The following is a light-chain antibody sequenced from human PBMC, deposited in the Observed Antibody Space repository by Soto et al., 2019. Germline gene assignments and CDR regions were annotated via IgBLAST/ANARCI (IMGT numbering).Light chain of an antibody. V-gene: IGKV1-5*01. CDR3: QQYNSYSP. CDR2: DAS. J-gene: IGKJ2*01. CDR1: QSISSW. Sequence: DIQMTQSPSTLSASVGDRVTITCRASQSISSWLAWYQQKPGKAPKLLIYDASSLESGVPSRFSGSRSGTEFTLTISSLQPDDFATYYCQQYNSYSPFGQGTKLEIK.